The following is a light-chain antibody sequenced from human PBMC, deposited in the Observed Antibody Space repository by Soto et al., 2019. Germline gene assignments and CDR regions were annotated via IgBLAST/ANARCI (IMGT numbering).Light chain of an antibody. J-gene: IGLJ2*01. CDR1: SSNIETNT. CDR2: NNN. CDR3: EVWDDSLSGMV. V-gene: IGLV1-44*01. Sequence: QSVLTQPPSASGTPGQRVTISCSGSSSNIETNTVDWYQHLPGTAPKVLIFNNNQRPSGVPDRFSGSKSGTSASLAISGLQSEDEADYYCEVWDDSLSGMVFGGGTKLTVL.